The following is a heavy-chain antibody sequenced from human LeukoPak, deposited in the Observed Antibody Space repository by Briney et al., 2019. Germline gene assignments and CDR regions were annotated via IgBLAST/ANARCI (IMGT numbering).Heavy chain of an antibody. CDR1: GFSFSNYD. J-gene: IGHJ4*02. V-gene: IGHV3-21*01. Sequence: KTGGSLRLSCAASGFSFSNYDMNWVRQAPGKGLEWVSSISSTSTYIYYADSVTGRFTISRDNAKRSLYLQMSGLRAEDTAVYYCATLIEYDYAQEGFDYWGQGTLVTVSS. D-gene: IGHD3-16*01. CDR2: ISSTSTYI. CDR3: ATLIEYDYAQEGFDY.